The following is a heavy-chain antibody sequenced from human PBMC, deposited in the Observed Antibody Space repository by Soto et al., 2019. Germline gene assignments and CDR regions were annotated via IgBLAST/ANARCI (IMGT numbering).Heavy chain of an antibody. D-gene: IGHD3-22*01. J-gene: IGHJ4*02. CDR2: TYHSGGT. CDR1: GASISSGGYS. Sequence: QLQLQESGSGLVKPSQTLSLTCVVSGASISSGGYSWNWIRQSPGKGLEWIGHTYHSGGTLYNPSLDRRVTISVDKSKNQFSLRLTSVTAADTAVYYCARDSLSGYYFDFWGQGTLVTVSS. V-gene: IGHV4-30-2*06. CDR3: ARDSLSGYYFDF.